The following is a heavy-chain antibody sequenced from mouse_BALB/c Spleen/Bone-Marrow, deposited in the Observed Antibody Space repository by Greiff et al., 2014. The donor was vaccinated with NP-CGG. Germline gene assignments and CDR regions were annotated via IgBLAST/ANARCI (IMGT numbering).Heavy chain of an antibody. J-gene: IGHJ4*01. D-gene: IGHD1-1*01. CDR2: INPSNGRT. Sequence: VKLVESGAELVRPGASVKLSCKASGYTFTGYWMHWVKQRPGRGLEWIGEINPSNGRTNYNEKFKSMATLTVDKSSSTAYMQLSSLTSEDSAVFYCARLIYGSSYIVDFWGQGTSVTVSS. CDR3: ARLIYGSSYIVDF. CDR1: GYTFTGYW. V-gene: IGHV1S81*02.